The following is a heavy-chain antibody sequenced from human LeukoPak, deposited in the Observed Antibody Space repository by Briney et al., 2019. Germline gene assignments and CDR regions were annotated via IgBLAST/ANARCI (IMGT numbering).Heavy chain of an antibody. CDR3: ATQGNYCDY. CDR2: IYYSGST. CDR1: GRSISSSSYY. J-gene: IGHJ4*02. D-gene: IGHD3-10*01. V-gene: IGHV4-39*01. Sequence: SETLSLTXTVSGRSISSSSYYWGWIPQPPGKGLEWIGSIYYSGSTYYNPSPKSRVTISVDTSKTQCPLKLSSVTAADTAVYYCATQGNYCDYWGQGTLVTVSS.